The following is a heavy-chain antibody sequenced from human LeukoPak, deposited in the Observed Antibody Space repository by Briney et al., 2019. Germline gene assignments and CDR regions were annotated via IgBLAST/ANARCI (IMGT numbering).Heavy chain of an antibody. Sequence: SVKVSCKASGYTFTSYGISWVRQAPGQGLEWMGWISAYNGNTNYAQKLQGRVTMTTDTSTSTAYMELRSLRSDDTAVYYCARDRPVRYCSSTSCQGIDYWGQGTLVTVSS. J-gene: IGHJ4*02. CDR3: ARDRPVRYCSSTSCQGIDY. CDR1: GYTFTSYG. D-gene: IGHD2-2*01. V-gene: IGHV1-18*01. CDR2: ISAYNGNT.